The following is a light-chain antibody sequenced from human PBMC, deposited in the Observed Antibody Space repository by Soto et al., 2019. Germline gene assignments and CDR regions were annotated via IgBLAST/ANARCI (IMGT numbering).Light chain of an antibody. Sequence: EIVVTQSPATLSVSTGERATLSCRASQSVSSNLAWYQQKPGQAPRLLIYGASTSATGIPARFSGSGSGTEFTLTISSLQSEDFAVYYCQQYNNWPPLTFGGGTKVEIK. CDR2: GAS. J-gene: IGKJ4*01. CDR3: QQYNNWPPLT. V-gene: IGKV3-15*01. CDR1: QSVSSN.